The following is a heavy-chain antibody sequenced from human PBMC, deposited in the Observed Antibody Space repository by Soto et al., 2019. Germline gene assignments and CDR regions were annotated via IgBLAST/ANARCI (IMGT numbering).Heavy chain of an antibody. V-gene: IGHV3-64*01. CDR3: ARVGLYYYGSGSSPMDV. CDR1: GFTFSSYA. Sequence: EVQLVESGGGLVQPGGSLRFSCAASGFTFSSYAMHWVRQAPGKGLEYVSAISSNGGSTYYANSVKGRFTISRDNSKNTLYLQMGRLRAEDLAVYSCARVGLYYYGSGSSPMDVW. J-gene: IGHJ6*01. D-gene: IGHD3-10*01. CDR2: ISSNGGST.